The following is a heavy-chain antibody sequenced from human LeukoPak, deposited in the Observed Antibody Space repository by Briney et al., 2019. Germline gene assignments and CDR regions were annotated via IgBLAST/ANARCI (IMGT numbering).Heavy chain of an antibody. CDR3: ARGHGGYVAWFDP. J-gene: IGHJ5*02. CDR1: GGSISSYY. D-gene: IGHD5-12*01. Sequence: PSETLSLTCTVSGGSISSYYWSWIRQPPGKGLEWIGYIYYSGSTNYNPSLKSRVTISVDTSKNQFSLKLSSVTAADTAVYYCARGHGGYVAWFDPWGQGTLVTVSS. V-gene: IGHV4-59*01. CDR2: IYYSGST.